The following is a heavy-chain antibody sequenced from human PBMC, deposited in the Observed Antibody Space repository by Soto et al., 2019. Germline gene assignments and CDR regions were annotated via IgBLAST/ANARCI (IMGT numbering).Heavy chain of an antibody. Sequence: GGSLRLSCAASGFTFSDYYMSWIRQAPGKGLEWVSYISSSGSTIYYADSVKGRFTISRDNAKNSLYLQMNSLRAEDTAVYYCAREWFQGNYYYYYYMDVWGKGTTVTVSS. V-gene: IGHV3-11*01. D-gene: IGHD3-22*01. CDR3: AREWFQGNYYYYYYMDV. J-gene: IGHJ6*03. CDR2: ISSSGSTI. CDR1: GFTFSDYY.